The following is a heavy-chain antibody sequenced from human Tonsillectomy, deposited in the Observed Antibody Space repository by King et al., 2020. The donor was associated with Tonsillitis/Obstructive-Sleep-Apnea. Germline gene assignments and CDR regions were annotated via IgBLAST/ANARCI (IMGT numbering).Heavy chain of an antibody. CDR3: ARTTQTSDYDSLADYTPYYSYAMDV. D-gene: IGHD3-9*01. CDR1: GYTFTSYG. V-gene: IGHV1-18*01. J-gene: IGHJ6*02. Sequence: QLVQSGAEVKKSGASVKVSCKASGYTFTSYGISWVRQAPGQGLEWMGCISAYNGNTNYAQKLQRRVTMTTDTSTSTAYMELRSLRSDDTALYYCARTTQTSDYDSLADYTPYYSYAMDVWGQGTTVTVSS. CDR2: ISAYNGNT.